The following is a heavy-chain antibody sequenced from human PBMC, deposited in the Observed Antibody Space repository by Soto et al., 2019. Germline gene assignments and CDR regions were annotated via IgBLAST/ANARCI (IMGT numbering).Heavy chain of an antibody. CDR1: VFTFVSYW. Sequence: GGSLRLSCASSVFTFVSYWMSWVRQAPGKGPEWLATIKWDASEKKYVDSVKGRFTTSRDNAKNALYLQMDSLRAEDTAVYYCARGVLYYDSSGYPFDYWGQGTLVTVSS. CDR2: IKWDASEK. CDR3: ARGVLYYDSSGYPFDY. D-gene: IGHD3-22*01. V-gene: IGHV3-7*03. J-gene: IGHJ4*02.